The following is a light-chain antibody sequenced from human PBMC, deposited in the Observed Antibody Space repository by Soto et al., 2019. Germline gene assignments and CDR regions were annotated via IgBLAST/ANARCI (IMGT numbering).Light chain of an antibody. J-gene: IGKJ2*01. Sequence: EIVLTQSPGTLSLSPGERATLSCRASQSLSSTSLAWYQQKPGQAPRLLIYGASNRTSGIPDRLSGSGSGTDFTLTISSLEPEDFAVYYCQHRDNSPPSTFGQGTKLEIK. V-gene: IGKV3-20*01. CDR3: QHRDNSPPST. CDR2: GAS. CDR1: QSLSSTS.